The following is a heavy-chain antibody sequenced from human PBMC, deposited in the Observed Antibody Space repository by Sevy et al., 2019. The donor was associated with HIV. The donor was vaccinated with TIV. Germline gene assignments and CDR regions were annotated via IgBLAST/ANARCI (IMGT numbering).Heavy chain of an antibody. CDR1: GFTFSDYA. J-gene: IGHJ3*02. D-gene: IGHD2-2*01. Sequence: GGSLRLSCTASGFTFSDYAMHWVRLVPGKGLEWVSGISWISGAIGYADSVKGRFTISRDNAKNSLHLQMNSLRVEDTALYYCGRAHGYCVVNSCFGGSINAFDIWGQGTMVTVSS. CDR3: GRAHGYCVVNSCFGGSINAFDI. V-gene: IGHV3-9*01. CDR2: ISWISGAI.